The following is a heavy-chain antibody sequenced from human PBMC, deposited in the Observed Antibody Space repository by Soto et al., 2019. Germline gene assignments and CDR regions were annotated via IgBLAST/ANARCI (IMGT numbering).Heavy chain of an antibody. CDR3: TTYTGYGMDV. CDR1: GFIVSSKY. Sequence: EVQMVETGGGLSQPGGSLRLSCAVSGFIVSSKYMTWVRQAPGKGVEWVSVIYTGGSTHYADSARGRFTISRDSSKNTLYLQMNSLRAEDAAVYYCTTYTGYGMDVWGQGTTVTVSS. CDR2: IYTGGST. J-gene: IGHJ6*02. V-gene: IGHV3-53*02. D-gene: IGHD3-16*01.